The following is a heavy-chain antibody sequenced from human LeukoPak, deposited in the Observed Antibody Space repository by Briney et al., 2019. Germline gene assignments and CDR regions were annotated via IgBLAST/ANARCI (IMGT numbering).Heavy chain of an antibody. CDR2: INHSGST. CDR1: GGSFSGYY. J-gene: IGHJ3*02. CDR3: ARGLRGYSSTRFRGAFDI. D-gene: IGHD5-18*01. Sequence: PSETLSLTCAVYGGSFSGYYWSWIRQPPGKGLEWIGEINHSGSTNYNPSLKSRVTISVDTSKNRFSLELSSVTAADTAVYYCARGLRGYSSTRFRGAFDIWGQGTVVTVSS. V-gene: IGHV4-34*01.